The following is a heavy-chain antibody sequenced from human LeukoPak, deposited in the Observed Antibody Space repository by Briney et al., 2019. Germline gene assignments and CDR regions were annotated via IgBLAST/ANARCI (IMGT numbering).Heavy chain of an antibody. D-gene: IGHD3-22*01. Sequence: ASVKVSCKASGYTFSSYGISWVRQAPGQGLEWMGWISAYNDNTNYAQKLQGRVTMTTDTSTSTAYMELRSLRSDDTAVYYCARDRYDSSGFLANDAFDIWGQGTMVTVSS. CDR3: ARDRYDSSGFLANDAFDI. CDR1: GYTFSSYG. J-gene: IGHJ3*02. V-gene: IGHV1-18*01. CDR2: ISAYNDNT.